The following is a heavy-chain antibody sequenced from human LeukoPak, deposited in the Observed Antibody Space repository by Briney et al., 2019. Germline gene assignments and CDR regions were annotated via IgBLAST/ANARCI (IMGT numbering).Heavy chain of an antibody. J-gene: IGHJ5*02. CDR3: ARGGIVVVVAARENWFDP. CDR1: GGSISSSSYY. V-gene: IGHV4-39*01. D-gene: IGHD2-15*01. CDR2: IYYSGST. Sequence: SETLSLTCTVSGGSISSSSYYWGWIRQPPGKGLEWIGSIYYSGSTYYNPSLKSRVTISVDTSKNQFSLKLSSVTAADTAVYYCARGGIVVVVAARENWFDPWGQGTLVTVSS.